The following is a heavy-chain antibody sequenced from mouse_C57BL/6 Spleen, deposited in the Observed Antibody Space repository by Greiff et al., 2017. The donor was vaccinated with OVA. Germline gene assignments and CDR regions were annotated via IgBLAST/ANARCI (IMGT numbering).Heavy chain of an antibody. CDR3: ARGRRQLRLRGYAMDY. V-gene: IGHV8-12*01. D-gene: IGHD3-2*02. CDR1: GFSLSTSGMG. Sequence: QVTLKESGPGILQSSQTLSLTCSFSGFSLSTSGMGVSWIRQPSGKGLEWLAHIYWDDDKRYNPSLKSRLTISKDTSRNQVFLKITSVDTADTATYYCARGRRQLRLRGYAMDYWGQGTSVTVSS. J-gene: IGHJ4*01. CDR2: IYWDDDK.